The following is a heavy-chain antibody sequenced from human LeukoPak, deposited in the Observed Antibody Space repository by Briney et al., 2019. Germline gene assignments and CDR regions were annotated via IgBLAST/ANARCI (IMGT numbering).Heavy chain of an antibody. Sequence: GGSLRPSCAASGFTFSSYAMHWVRQAPGKGLEWVAVIWYDGSNKYYADSEKGRFTISRDNSKNTLYLQMNSLRADDTAVYYCARDRPDAFDIWGQGTMVTVSS. CDR3: ARDRPDAFDI. CDR1: GFTFSSYA. J-gene: IGHJ3*02. D-gene: IGHD6-6*01. CDR2: IWYDGSNK. V-gene: IGHV3-33*08.